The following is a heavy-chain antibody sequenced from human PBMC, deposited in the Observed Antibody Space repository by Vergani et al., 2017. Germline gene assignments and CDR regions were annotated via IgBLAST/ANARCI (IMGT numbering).Heavy chain of an antibody. CDR1: GGTFSSYA. CDR2: IIPIFGTA. V-gene: IGHV1-69*01. Sequence: QVQLVQSGAEVKKPGSSVKVSCKASGGTFSSYASSWVRQAPGQGLEWMGGIIPIFGTANYAQKFQGRVTITADESTSTAYMELSSLRSEDTAVYYCARDRREYSGYVAGGAFDIWGQGTMVTVSS. J-gene: IGHJ3*02. D-gene: IGHD5-12*01. CDR3: ARDRREYSGYVAGGAFDI.